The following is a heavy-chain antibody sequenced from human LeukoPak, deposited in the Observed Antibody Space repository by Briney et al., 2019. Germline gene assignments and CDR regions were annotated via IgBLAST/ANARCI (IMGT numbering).Heavy chain of an antibody. V-gene: IGHV4-34*01. D-gene: IGHD3-10*01. CDR2: INHSGST. CDR1: GGSISSYY. J-gene: IGHJ3*02. CDR3: ASTFYYGSGSSGDDAFDI. Sequence: PSETLSLTCTVSGGSISSYYWSWIRQPPGKGLEWIGEINHSGSTNYNPSLKSRVTISVDTSKNQFSLKLSSVTAADTAVYYCASTFYYGSGSSGDDAFDIWGQGTMVTVSS.